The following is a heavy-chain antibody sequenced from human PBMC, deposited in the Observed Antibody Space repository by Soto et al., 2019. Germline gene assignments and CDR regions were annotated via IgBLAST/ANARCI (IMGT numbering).Heavy chain of an antibody. V-gene: IGHV4-59*01. CDR1: GGSISSYY. Sequence: PSETLSLTCTVSGGSISSYYWSWIRQPPGKGLEWIGYIYYSGSTNYNPPLKSRVTISVDTSKNQFSLKLSSVTAADTAVYYCARAWGFYFDFWARGILVTVSS. J-gene: IGHJ4*02. D-gene: IGHD1-26*01. CDR2: IYYSGST. CDR3: ARAWGFYFDF.